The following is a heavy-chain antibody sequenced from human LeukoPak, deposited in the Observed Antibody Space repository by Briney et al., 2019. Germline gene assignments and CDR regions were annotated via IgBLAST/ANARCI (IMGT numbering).Heavy chain of an antibody. J-gene: IGHJ4*02. CDR3: AKGAYDSSGYYGAHYFDY. CDR1: GFTFSSYA. V-gene: IGHV3-23*01. D-gene: IGHD3-22*01. Sequence: PGGSLRLSCAASGFTFSSYAMSWVRQAPGKGLEWVSAISGSGGSTYYADSVKGRFTISRDNSKNTLYLQMNSLRAEDTAVYYCAKGAYDSSGYYGAHYFDYWGQGTLVTVFS. CDR2: ISGSGGST.